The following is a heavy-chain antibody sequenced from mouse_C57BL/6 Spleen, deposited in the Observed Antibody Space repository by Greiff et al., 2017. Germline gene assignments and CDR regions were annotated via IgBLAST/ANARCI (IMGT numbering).Heavy chain of an antibody. CDR3: AMGYSKLFAD. CDR1: GFTFSDYG. V-gene: IGHV5-17*01. Sequence: EVQLVESGGGLVKPGGSLKLSCAASGFTFSDYGMHWVRQAPERGLEWVAYISSGSSTIYYADTVKGRYTISRDNAKNTLFLQMTSLRSEDTAMYYCAMGYSKLFADWGQGTLVTVSA. D-gene: IGHD2-5*01. CDR2: ISSGSSTI. J-gene: IGHJ3*01.